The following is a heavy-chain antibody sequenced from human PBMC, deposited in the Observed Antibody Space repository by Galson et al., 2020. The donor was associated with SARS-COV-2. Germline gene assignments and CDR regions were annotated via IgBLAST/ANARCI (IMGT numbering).Heavy chain of an antibody. Sequence: ASVKVTCKASGYTFTAYGISWVRQAPGQGLAWMGWISPYNGNPNYAQKFQGRVTMTTDTSTSTAYMELRSLRSDDTAVYYCARGVWFGELLLDAFDIWGQGTMVTVSS. V-gene: IGHV1-18*04. CDR1: GYTFTAYG. CDR3: ARGVWFGELLLDAFDI. CDR2: ISPYNGNP. J-gene: IGHJ3*02. D-gene: IGHD3-10*01.